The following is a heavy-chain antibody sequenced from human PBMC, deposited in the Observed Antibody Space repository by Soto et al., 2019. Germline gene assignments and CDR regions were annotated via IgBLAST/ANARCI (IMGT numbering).Heavy chain of an antibody. J-gene: IGHJ4*02. CDR2: ISGSGGST. Sequence: GGSLRLSCAASGFTFSSNAMSWVRQAPGKGLEWVSGISGSGGSTYYADSVKGRFTISRDNSKNTLQLQMNGLRGDDTAVYYCAKEAVYSGSSWDFWGQGTLVTVSS. CDR3: AKEAVYSGSSWDF. D-gene: IGHD6-6*01. V-gene: IGHV3-23*01. CDR1: GFTFSSNA.